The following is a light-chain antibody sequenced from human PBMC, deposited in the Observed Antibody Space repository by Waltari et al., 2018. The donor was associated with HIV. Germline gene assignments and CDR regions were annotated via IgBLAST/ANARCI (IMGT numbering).Light chain of an antibody. Sequence: QSALTQPRSVSGSPGQSVTIPCTGTSSDVGGLDLVSWYLQHPGKVPKLIIFEVIKRPSGVPDRFSGSKSGNTASLTISGLQTEDEADYFCCSYAGTYTYVLFGGGTKLTVL. CDR2: EVI. V-gene: IGLV2-11*01. J-gene: IGLJ3*02. CDR3: CSYAGTYTYVL. CDR1: SSDVGGLDL.